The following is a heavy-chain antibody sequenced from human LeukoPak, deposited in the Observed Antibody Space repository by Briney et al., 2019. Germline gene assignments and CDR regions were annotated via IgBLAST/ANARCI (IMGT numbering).Heavy chain of an antibody. CDR3: ARGYQLLRGGYNWFDP. CDR2: MNPNSGNT. Sequence: ASVKVSCKASGYTFTSYDINRVRQATGQGLEWMGWMNPNSGNTGYAQKFQGRVTMTRNTSISTAYMELSSLRSEDTAVYYCARGYQLLRGGYNWFDPWGQGTLVTVSS. D-gene: IGHD2-2*01. V-gene: IGHV1-8*01. CDR1: GYTFTSYD. J-gene: IGHJ5*02.